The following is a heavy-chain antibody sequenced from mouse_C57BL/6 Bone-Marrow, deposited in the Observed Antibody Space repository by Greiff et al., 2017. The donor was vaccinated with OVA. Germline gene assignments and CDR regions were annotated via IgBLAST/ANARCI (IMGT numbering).Heavy chain of an antibody. D-gene: IGHD1-1*01. CDR2: IYPGDGDT. CDR1: GYAFSSSW. J-gene: IGHJ2*01. CDR3: ASLGITTFDY. Sequence: VKVVESGPELVKPGASVKISCKASGYAFSSSWMNWVKQRPGKGLEWIGRIYPGDGDTNYNGKFKGKATLTADKSSSTAYMQLSSLTSEDSAVYFCASLGITTFDYWGQGTTLTVSS. V-gene: IGHV1-82*01.